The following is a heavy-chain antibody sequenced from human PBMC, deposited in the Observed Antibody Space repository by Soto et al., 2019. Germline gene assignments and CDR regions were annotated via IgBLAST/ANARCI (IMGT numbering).Heavy chain of an antibody. CDR3: ASSGSSGYSLEGAFDI. J-gene: IGHJ3*02. Sequence: ASVKVSCKAAGYTFTSYAMHWVRQAPGQRLEWMGWINAGNGNTKYSQKFQGRVTITRDTSASTAYMELSSLRSEDTAVYYCASSGSSGYSLEGAFDIWGQGTMVTVSS. CDR2: INAGNGNT. D-gene: IGHD3-22*01. V-gene: IGHV1-3*01. CDR1: GYTFTSYA.